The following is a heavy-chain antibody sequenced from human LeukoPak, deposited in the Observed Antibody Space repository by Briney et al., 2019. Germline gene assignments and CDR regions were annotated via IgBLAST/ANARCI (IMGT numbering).Heavy chain of an antibody. D-gene: IGHD3-3*01. Sequence: GGSLRLSCAASGFTVSSNYMSWVRQAPGKGLEWVSVIYRGGSTYYADSVKGRFTISRDNSKNTLYLQMNSLRAEDTAVYYCARTHYDFWSGTTPWGQGTLVTVSS. CDR2: IYRGGST. CDR3: ARTHYDFWSGTTP. J-gene: IGHJ5*02. CDR1: GFTVSSNY. V-gene: IGHV3-66*01.